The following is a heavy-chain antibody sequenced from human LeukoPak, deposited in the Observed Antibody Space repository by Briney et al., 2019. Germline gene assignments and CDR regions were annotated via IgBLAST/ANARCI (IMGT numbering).Heavy chain of an antibody. CDR3: ARGALRFLEWSFDY. D-gene: IGHD3-3*01. CDR1: GGTFSSYA. CDR2: IIPIFGTA. Sequence: ASVKVSCKASGGTFSSYAISWVRQAPGQGLEWMGGIIPIFGTANYAQKFQGRVTITADESTSTAYMELSSLRSEDTAVYYCARGALRFLEWSFDYWGQGTLVTVSS. V-gene: IGHV1-69*13. J-gene: IGHJ4*02.